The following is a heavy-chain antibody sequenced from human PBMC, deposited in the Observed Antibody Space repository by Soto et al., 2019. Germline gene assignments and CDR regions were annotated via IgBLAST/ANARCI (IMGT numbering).Heavy chain of an antibody. D-gene: IGHD6-19*01. Sequence: QEQLVESGGGVVQPGRSLRLSCTASGFPFSSYGMHWVRQAPGKGLEWVALIWFDGRNEYYADSVKGRFTISRDNSKNTLYLQMNSLRVEDTAVYYCARGREQWLVRGLGYWGQGTLVTVS. CDR2: IWFDGRNE. CDR3: ARGREQWLVRGLGY. CDR1: GFPFSSYG. V-gene: IGHV3-33*01. J-gene: IGHJ4*02.